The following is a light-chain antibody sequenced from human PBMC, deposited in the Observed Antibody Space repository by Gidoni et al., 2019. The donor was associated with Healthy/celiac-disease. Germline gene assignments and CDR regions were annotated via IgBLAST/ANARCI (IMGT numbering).Light chain of an antibody. CDR1: ALPKQY. CDR2: KDS. V-gene: IGLV3-25*03. Sequence: SYELTQPPSVSVSPGQTARITSSGDALPKQYAYWYQQKPGQAPVLVIYKDSERPSGIPERFSGSSSGTTVTLTISGVQAEDEADYYCQSADSSGTFYVFGTGTKVTVL. J-gene: IGLJ1*01. CDR3: QSADSSGTFYV.